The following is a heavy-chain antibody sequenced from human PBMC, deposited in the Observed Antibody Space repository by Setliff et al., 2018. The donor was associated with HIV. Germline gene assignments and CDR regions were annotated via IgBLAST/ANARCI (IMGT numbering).Heavy chain of an antibody. CDR1: GDSISSSTYY. V-gene: IGHV4-39*07. J-gene: IGHJ4*02. CDR3: ARVVKGYNWNYFDY. D-gene: IGHD1-20*01. CDR2: IFYTGFT. Sequence: TETLSLTCTVSGDSISSSTYYWGWIRQPPGRGLEWIGSIFYTGFTYYSPSLESRVTMSVDTSKNQFSLRVRSVTAADTAVYYCARVVKGYNWNYFDYWGQGTLVTVSS.